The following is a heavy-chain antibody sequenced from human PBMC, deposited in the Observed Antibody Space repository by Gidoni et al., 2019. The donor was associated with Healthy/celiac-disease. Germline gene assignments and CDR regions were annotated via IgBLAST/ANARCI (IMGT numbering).Heavy chain of an antibody. V-gene: IGHV3-11*01. J-gene: IGHJ4*02. Sequence: QVQLVESGGGLVKPGGSLRLSCAASGFTFSDYYMSWIRQAPGQGLEWVSYISSSGSTIYYADSVKGRFTISRDNAKNSLYLQMNSLRAEDTAVYYCASGGWNYDILTGYRHRMYYFDYWGQGTMVTVSS. D-gene: IGHD3-9*01. CDR2: ISSSGSTI. CDR1: GFTFSDYY. CDR3: ASGGWNYDILTGYRHRMYYFDY.